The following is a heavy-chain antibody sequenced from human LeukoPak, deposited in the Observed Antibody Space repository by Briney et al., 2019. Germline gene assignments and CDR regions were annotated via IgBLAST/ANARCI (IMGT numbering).Heavy chain of an antibody. Sequence: SETLSLTCTVSGGSISSYYWSLIRQPAGKGLEWLGHIYTTGSTNYDPSLKSRVTMSVDTSKDQFSLKLSSVTAADTAVYYCARLPSMAYAFDIWGQGTMVTVSS. D-gene: IGHD2/OR15-2a*01. CDR3: ARLPSMAYAFDI. CDR1: GGSISSYY. J-gene: IGHJ3*02. V-gene: IGHV4-4*07. CDR2: IYTTGST.